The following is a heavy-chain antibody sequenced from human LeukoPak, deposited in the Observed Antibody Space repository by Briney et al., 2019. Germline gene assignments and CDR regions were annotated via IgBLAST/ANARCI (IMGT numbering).Heavy chain of an antibody. CDR3: AKGSSGGWANPIDY. CDR2: ISGSGGST. J-gene: IGHJ4*02. CDR1: GFTFDDSG. Sequence: GGSLRLSCAASGFTFDDSGMSWVRQAPGKGLEWVSAISGSGGSTYYADSVKGRFTISRDNSKNTLYLQMNSLRAEDTAVYYCAKGSSGGWANPIDYWGQGTLVTVSS. V-gene: IGHV3-23*01. D-gene: IGHD2-15*01.